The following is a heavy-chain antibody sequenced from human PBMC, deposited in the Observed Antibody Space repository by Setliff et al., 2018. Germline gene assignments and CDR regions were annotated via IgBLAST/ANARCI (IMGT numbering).Heavy chain of an antibody. D-gene: IGHD7-27*01. V-gene: IGHV3-33*01. Sequence: GGSLRLSCATSGFTFSTHAMHWARQAPGKGLDWVAMIWSDGNNQFYPGSVKGRFTVSRDNSKNMVYLQMDNLRVDDTAVYYCAGDFHLGIGDGFDLWGQGTMVTVSS. CDR1: GFTFSTHA. J-gene: IGHJ3*01. CDR3: AGDFHLGIGDGFDL. CDR2: IWSDGNNQ.